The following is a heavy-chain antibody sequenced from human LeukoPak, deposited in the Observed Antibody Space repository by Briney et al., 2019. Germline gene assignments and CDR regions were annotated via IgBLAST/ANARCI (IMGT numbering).Heavy chain of an antibody. CDR1: GGSISSYY. Sequence: SETLSLTCTVSGGSISSYYWSWIRQPPGKGLEWIGYIYYSGSTNYNPSLKSRVTISVDTSKNQFSLKLSSVTAADTAVYYCARRPAVTSFGIWGQGTMVTVSS. D-gene: IGHD4-11*01. V-gene: IGHV4-59*08. J-gene: IGHJ3*02. CDR3: ARRPAVTSFGI. CDR2: IYYSGST.